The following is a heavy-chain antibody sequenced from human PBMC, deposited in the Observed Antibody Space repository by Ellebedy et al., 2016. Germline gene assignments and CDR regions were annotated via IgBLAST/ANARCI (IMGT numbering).Heavy chain of an antibody. V-gene: IGHV1-18*04. D-gene: IGHD3-3*02. CDR3: AREGYRIFGVVIIRNYYYMDV. CDR1: GYTFTGYY. Sequence: ASVKVSXXASGYTFTGYYMHWVRQAPGQGLEWMGWISAYNGNTNYAQKLQGRVTMTTDTSTSTAYMELRSLRSDDTAVYYCAREGYRIFGVVIIRNYYYMDVWGKGTTVTVSS. CDR2: ISAYNGNT. J-gene: IGHJ6*03.